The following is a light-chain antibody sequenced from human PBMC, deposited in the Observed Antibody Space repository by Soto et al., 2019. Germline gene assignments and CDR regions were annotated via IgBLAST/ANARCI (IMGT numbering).Light chain of an antibody. CDR3: QQYHNWPPQYT. CDR2: GAS. Sequence: EIVMTQSPASLSVSPGDGATLSCRASQTVASNLAWYQQKPGHGPRRLIHGASTRAAGVPARFSGSGSGTDFTLTISSLQSEDFAVYYCQQYHNWPPQYTFGQGTKLQIK. CDR1: QTVASN. J-gene: IGKJ2*01. V-gene: IGKV3-15*01.